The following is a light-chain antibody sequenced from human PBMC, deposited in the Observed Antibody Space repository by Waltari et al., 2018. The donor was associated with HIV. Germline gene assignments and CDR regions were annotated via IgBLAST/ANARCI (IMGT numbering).Light chain of an antibody. Sequence: QVVLTQSPSASASLGASVQRTCTPRSGRSKYAIVWPQHQPEKGPRYLMKLNSDGGHSKGDGIPDRFSGSSSGTERYLTISSLQSEDEAVYYCQTWDTGIRVFGIGTKVTVL. V-gene: IGLV4-69*01. J-gene: IGLJ1*01. CDR1: SGRSKYA. CDR2: LNSDGGH. CDR3: QTWDTGIRV.